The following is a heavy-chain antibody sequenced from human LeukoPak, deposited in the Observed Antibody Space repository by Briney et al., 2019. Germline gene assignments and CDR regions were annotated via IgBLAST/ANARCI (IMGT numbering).Heavy chain of an antibody. CDR2: IYPGDSDT. Sequence: GASLKISCQGSGFIFTSYWIGWVRQLPGKGLEWMGIIYPGDSDTRYSPSFQGQVTISADKSISTAYLQCSSLKASDTAMYYCARQEYDSSGYDYWGQGTRVTVSS. J-gene: IGHJ4*02. D-gene: IGHD3-22*01. V-gene: IGHV5-51*01. CDR1: GFIFTSYW. CDR3: ARQEYDSSGYDY.